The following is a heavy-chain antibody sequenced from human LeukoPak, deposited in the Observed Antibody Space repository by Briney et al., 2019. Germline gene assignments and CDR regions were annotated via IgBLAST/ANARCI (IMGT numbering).Heavy chain of an antibody. J-gene: IGHJ4*02. V-gene: IGHV3-74*01. CDR3: ARVARAEDYFDY. Sequence: PGGSLRLSCAASGFTFGSYWMHWVRQAPGKGLVWVSRINSDGSSTSYADSVKGRFTISRDNAKNTLYLQMNSLRAEDTAVYYCARVARAEDYFDYWGQGTLVTVSS. CDR1: GFTFGSYW. CDR2: INSDGSST.